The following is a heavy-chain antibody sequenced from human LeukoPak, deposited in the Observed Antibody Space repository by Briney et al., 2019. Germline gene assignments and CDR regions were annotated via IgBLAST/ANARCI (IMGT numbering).Heavy chain of an antibody. Sequence: GGSLRLSCAASGFTFSDYYMSWIRQAPGKGLEGVSYISSSGSTIYYADSVKGRFTISRDNAKNSLYLQMNSLRAEDTAVYYCASATYYDFWSGYYPFDYWGQGTLVTVSS. CDR2: ISSSGSTI. D-gene: IGHD3-3*01. CDR3: ASATYYDFWSGYYPFDY. V-gene: IGHV3-11*04. J-gene: IGHJ4*02. CDR1: GFTFSDYY.